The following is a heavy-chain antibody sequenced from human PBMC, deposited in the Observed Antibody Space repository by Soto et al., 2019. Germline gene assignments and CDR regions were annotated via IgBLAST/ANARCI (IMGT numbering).Heavy chain of an antibody. V-gene: IGHV3-20*04. CDR2: INWNGGST. D-gene: IGHD6-19*01. Sequence: GGSLRLSCSAFGITFDDYVMSWVRPAPGKGLEWVSGINWNGGSTGYADSVRGRFTISRDNAKNSLYLQMNSLRAEDTALYYCARVRSGWRNWFDPRGQGTLVTVSS. J-gene: IGHJ5*02. CDR1: GITFDDYV. CDR3: ARVRSGWRNWFDP.